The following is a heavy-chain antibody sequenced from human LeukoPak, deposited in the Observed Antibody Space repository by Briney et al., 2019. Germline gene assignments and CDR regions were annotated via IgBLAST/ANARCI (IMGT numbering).Heavy chain of an antibody. CDR2: IKSKTDGGTT. CDR1: GFTFRNAW. Sequence: GGSLRLSCAASGFTFRNAWMSWVRQAPGKGLEWVGRIKSKTDGGTTDYTAPVKGRFTISRDDSKNTLYLQMNSLKIEDTAVYYCTTGPFDYYGSASYLANGMDVWGQGTTVTVSS. CDR3: TTGPFDYYGSASYLANGMDV. V-gene: IGHV3-15*01. J-gene: IGHJ6*02. D-gene: IGHD3-10*01.